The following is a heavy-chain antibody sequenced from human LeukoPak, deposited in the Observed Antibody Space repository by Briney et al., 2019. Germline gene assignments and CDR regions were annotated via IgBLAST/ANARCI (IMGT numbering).Heavy chain of an antibody. CDR1: GGSISSYY. CDR3: ARAFWYYDSSGYLYYFDY. D-gene: IGHD3-22*01. CDR2: IYYSGST. V-gene: IGHV4-59*01. J-gene: IGHJ4*02. Sequence: SETLSLTCTVSGGSISSYYWSWIRQPPGKGLEWIGYIYYSGSTNYNPSLKSRVTISVDTSKNQFSLKLTSVTAADTAVYYCARAFWYYDSSGYLYYFDYWGQGTLVTVSS.